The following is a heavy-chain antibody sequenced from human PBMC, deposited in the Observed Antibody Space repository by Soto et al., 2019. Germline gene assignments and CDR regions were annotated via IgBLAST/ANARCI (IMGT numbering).Heavy chain of an antibody. D-gene: IGHD2-8*02. J-gene: IGHJ5*02. Sequence: QVQLQQWGAGLLKPSETLSLTCAVYGGSFSDYYWSWIRQPPGKGLEWIGEIHHNGRVNYNPSLKRRGSISVDTSKSQSSLKLNSVTAADTAVYYCARGRGYCAGGDCLNWLDPWGQGTLVTVSS. CDR2: IHHNGRV. V-gene: IGHV4-34*01. CDR1: GGSFSDYY. CDR3: ARGRGYCAGGDCLNWLDP.